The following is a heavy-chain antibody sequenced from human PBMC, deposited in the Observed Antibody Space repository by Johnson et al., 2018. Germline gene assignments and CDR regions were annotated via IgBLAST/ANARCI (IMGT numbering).Heavy chain of an antibody. D-gene: IGHD3-3*01. CDR2: IYTSGST. CDR3: AREPDVLRFLEWSGEAFDI. Sequence: QVQLQESGPGLVKPSETXSLTCTVSGGSISSYYWSWIRQPAGKGLEWIGRIYTSGSTNYNPPLKRRVTMSVDTSKDQFSLKLSSLTAADPAVYYVAREPDVLRFLEWSGEAFDIWGQGTMVTVSS. CDR1: GGSISSYY. V-gene: IGHV4-4*07. J-gene: IGHJ3*02.